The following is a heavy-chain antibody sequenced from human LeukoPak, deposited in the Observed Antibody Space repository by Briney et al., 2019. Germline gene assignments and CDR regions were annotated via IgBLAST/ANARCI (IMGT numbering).Heavy chain of an antibody. D-gene: IGHD2-15*01. CDR3: ARERGSIVVVVAANDEGWFDP. CDR2: IKQDGSEK. J-gene: IGHJ5*02. Sequence: GGSLRLSCAAPGFTFSSYWMSWVRQAPGKGLEWVANIKQDGSEKYYVDSVKGRFTISRDNAKNSLYLQMNSLRAEDTAVYYCARERGSIVVVVAANDEGWFDPWGQGTLVTVSS. V-gene: IGHV3-7*01. CDR1: GFTFSSYW.